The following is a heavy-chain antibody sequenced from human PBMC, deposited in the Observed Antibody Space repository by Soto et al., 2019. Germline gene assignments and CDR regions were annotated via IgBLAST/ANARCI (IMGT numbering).Heavy chain of an antibody. V-gene: IGHV4-31*03. Sequence: PSETLSLTCTVSGGSISSGGYHWSWIRQHPGKGLEWIGYIYYSGSTYYNPSLKSRVTISVDTSKNQFSLKLSSVTAADTAVYYCARGRLYYYGSGNEENWFDPWGQGTLVTVSS. CDR1: GGSISSGGYH. J-gene: IGHJ5*02. D-gene: IGHD3-10*01. CDR3: ARGRLYYYGSGNEENWFDP. CDR2: IYYSGST.